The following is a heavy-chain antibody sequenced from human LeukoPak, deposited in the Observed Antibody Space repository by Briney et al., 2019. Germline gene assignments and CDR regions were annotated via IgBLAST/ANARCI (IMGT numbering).Heavy chain of an antibody. V-gene: IGHV3-64*01. D-gene: IGHD3-22*01. CDR1: GFTFSDYA. CDR3: ASMYYYDSSDAFDI. CDR2: ISSNGGST. J-gene: IGHJ3*02. Sequence: GGSLRLSCAASGFTFSDYAMTWVRQAPGKGLEYVSAISSNGGSTYYANSVKGRFTISRDNSKNTLYLQMGSLRAEDMAVYYCASMYYYDSSDAFDIWGQGTMVTVSS.